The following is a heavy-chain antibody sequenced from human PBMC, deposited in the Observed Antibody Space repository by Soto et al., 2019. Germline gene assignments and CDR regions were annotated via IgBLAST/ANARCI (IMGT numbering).Heavy chain of an antibody. V-gene: IGHV3-21*01. CDR2: ISNNSAYI. Sequence: PGGSLRLSCAASGFTFRGFTMNWVRQAPGKGLEWVSTISNNSAYIYYTDALRGRFTISRDNAKNSLHLQMNSLRAEDTAVYYCTRDASRDSSARGWFDPWGPGTLVTVSS. J-gene: IGHJ5*02. CDR3: TRDASRDSSARGWFDP. D-gene: IGHD6-13*01. CDR1: GFTFRGFT.